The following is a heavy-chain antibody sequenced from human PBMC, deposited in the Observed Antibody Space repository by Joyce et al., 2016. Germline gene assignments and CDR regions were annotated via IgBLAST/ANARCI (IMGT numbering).Heavy chain of an antibody. CDR3: ARGQKGVVRGAIPGHFDS. D-gene: IGHD3-10*01. CDR1: GYNFTIYA. Sequence: QVQLVQSAAEVRKTGASVKVSCQASGYNFTIYARHWLRQAPGTRPEWLGGMKPGNSNTKYTQNYQGRVTITRDTSATTASMEVRNLKSEDAAIYCCARGQKGVVRGAIPGHFDSWGQGTLVTVST. J-gene: IGHJ4*02. V-gene: IGHV1-3*01. CDR2: MKPGNSNT.